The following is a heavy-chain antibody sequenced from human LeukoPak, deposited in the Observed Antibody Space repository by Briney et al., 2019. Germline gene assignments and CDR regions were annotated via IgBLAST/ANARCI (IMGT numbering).Heavy chain of an antibody. V-gene: IGHV1-69*13. J-gene: IGHJ4*02. Sequence: SVKVSCKVSGYTLTELSMHWVRQAPGQGLEWMGGIIPIFGTANYAQKFQGRVTITADESTSTAYMELSSLRSEDTAVYYCARGRGVGATPHDYWGQGTLVTVSS. CDR2: IIPIFGTA. CDR3: ARGRGVGATPHDY. CDR1: GYTLTELS. D-gene: IGHD1-26*01.